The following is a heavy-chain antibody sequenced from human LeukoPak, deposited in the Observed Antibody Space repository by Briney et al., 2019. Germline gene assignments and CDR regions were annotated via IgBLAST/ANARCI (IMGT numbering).Heavy chain of an antibody. V-gene: IGHV3-23*01. CDR1: GITFITSA. CDR2: ISGSGGST. J-gene: IGHJ4*02. Sequence: PGGSLRLSCAASGITFITSAMSWVRQAPGKALEWVSAISGSGGSTYYADSVKGRFTISRDNSKNTLHLQMNSLRVEDTAVYYCAKLLRGTVVPYYDYWGQGTLVTVSS. CDR3: AKLLRGTVVPYYDY. D-gene: IGHD3-10*01.